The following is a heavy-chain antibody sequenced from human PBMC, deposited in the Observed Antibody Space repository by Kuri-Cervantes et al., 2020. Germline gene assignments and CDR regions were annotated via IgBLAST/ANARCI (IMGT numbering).Heavy chain of an antibody. CDR1: GFTFSSYG. V-gene: IGHV3-7*01. D-gene: IGHD2-8*01. CDR2: IKQDGSEK. J-gene: IGHJ5*02. CDR3: ARGQGRGYCTNGVCYTDWFDP. Sequence: LSLTCAASGFTFSSYGMHWVRQAPGKGLEWVASIKQDGSEKYYVDSVKGRFTISRDNAKKSLYLQMNRLRAEDTAVYYCARGQGRGYCTNGVCYTDWFDPWGQGTLVTVSS.